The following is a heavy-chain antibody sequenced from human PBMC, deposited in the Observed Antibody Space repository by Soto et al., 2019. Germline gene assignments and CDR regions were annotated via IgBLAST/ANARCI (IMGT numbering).Heavy chain of an antibody. CDR3: VMVDNYVTPTPHDV. CDR2: ISPYTGNT. V-gene: IGHV1-18*01. Sequence: QAQLVQSGDEVKKPGASVKVSCKASGYIFVNYGIAWVRQAPGQGLEWMGWISPYTGNTHSASKVQGRLTMNTDTSTITAYMALGSLTSDDTAVYYCVMVDNYVTPTPHDVWGQGTTVTVSS. D-gene: IGHD3-16*01. J-gene: IGHJ6*02. CDR1: GYIFVNYG.